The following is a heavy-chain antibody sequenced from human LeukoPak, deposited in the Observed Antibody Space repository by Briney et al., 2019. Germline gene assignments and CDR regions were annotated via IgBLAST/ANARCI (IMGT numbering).Heavy chain of an antibody. CDR2: IYYSGST. Sequence: SETLSLTCTVSGGSISSSSYYWGWIRQPPGKGLEWIRSIYYSGSTYYNPSLKSRVTISVDTSKNQFSLKVSSVTAADTAVYYCARQYPRFGDPDRYYYYMDVWGKGTTVTVSS. D-gene: IGHD3-10*01. CDR1: GGSISSSSYY. CDR3: ARQYPRFGDPDRYYYYMDV. J-gene: IGHJ6*03. V-gene: IGHV4-39*01.